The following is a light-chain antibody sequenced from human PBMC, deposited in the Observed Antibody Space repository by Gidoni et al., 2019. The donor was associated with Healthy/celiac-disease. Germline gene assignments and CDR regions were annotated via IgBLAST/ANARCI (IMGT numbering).Light chain of an antibody. CDR1: SSDVGAYNY. Sequence: QSALTQPRSVSGSPVHSVTISCTGTSSDVGAYNYVSWYQQHPGKAPKLMIYDVTKRPSGVPDRFSGSKSGNTASLTISGLLAEDEADYYCCSYAGSYTFVVFGGGTKLTVL. V-gene: IGLV2-11*01. CDR3: CSYAGSYTFVV. J-gene: IGLJ2*01. CDR2: DVT.